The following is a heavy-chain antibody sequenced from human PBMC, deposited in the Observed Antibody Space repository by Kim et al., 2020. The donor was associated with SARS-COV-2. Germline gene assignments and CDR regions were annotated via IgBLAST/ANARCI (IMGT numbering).Heavy chain of an antibody. CDR1: GFTFSSYS. V-gene: IGHV3-48*02. CDR3: ARDYLERYCSSTSCDYYYYYGMDV. D-gene: IGHD2-2*01. J-gene: IGHJ6*02. Sequence: GGSLRLSCAASGFTFSSYSMNWVRQAPGKGLEWVSYISSSSSTIYYADSVKGRFTISRDNAKNSLYLQMNSLRDEDTAVYYCARDYLERYCSSTSCDYYYYYGMDVWGQGTTVTVSS. CDR2: ISSSSSTI.